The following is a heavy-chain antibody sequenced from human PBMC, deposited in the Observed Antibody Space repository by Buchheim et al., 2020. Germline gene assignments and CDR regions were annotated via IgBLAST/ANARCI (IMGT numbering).Heavy chain of an antibody. CDR2: FYHSGST. CDR3: ARDPTYDYVWGSYRYGYFDY. J-gene: IGHJ4*02. Sequence: QVQLQESGPGLVKPSGTLSLTCAVSGGSISSSNWWSWVRQPPGKGLEWIGEFYHSGSTNYNPSLKSRVTISLDKPKNQFSLKLSSVTAADTAVYYCARDPTYDYVWGSYRYGYFDYWGQGTL. V-gene: IGHV4-4*02. CDR1: GGSISSSNW. D-gene: IGHD3-16*02.